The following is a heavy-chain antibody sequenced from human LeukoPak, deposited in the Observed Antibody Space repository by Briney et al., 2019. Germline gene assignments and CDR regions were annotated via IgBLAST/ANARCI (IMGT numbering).Heavy chain of an antibody. CDR2: INPNSGGT. Sequence: GASVKVSCKASGYTFTGYYMHWVRQAPGQVLEWMGWINPNSGGTNYAQKFQGRVTMTRDTSISTAYMELSRLRSDDTAVYYCARDLGAITMIVVVMGLNAFDIWGQGTMVTVSS. CDR3: ARDLGAITMIVVVMGLNAFDI. CDR1: GYTFTGYY. V-gene: IGHV1-2*02. J-gene: IGHJ3*02. D-gene: IGHD3-22*01.